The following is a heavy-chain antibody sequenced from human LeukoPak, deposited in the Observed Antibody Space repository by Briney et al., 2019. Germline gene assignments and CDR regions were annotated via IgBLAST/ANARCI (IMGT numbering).Heavy chain of an antibody. CDR2: ISADGGST. CDR3: AKESGKFDY. CDR1: GFTFSNTW. V-gene: IGHV3-43*02. J-gene: IGHJ4*02. Sequence: GGSLRLSCAASGFTFSNTWMSWVRQAPGKGLEWVSLISADGGSTFSADSVKGRFSISRDNSKNSMYLQMNNLRSEDTAMYYCAKESGKFDYWGQGTLVAVSS.